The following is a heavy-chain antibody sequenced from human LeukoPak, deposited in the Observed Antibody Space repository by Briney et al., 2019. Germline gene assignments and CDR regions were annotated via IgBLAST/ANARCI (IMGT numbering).Heavy chain of an antibody. CDR3: ARARGSGSYYGHDYYYYYYMDV. CDR2: IIPILGIA. Sequence: SVKFSCKASGGTFSSYAISWVRQAPGQGLEWMGRIIPILGIANYAQKFQGRVTITADKSTSTAYMELSSLRSEDTAVYYCARARGSGSYYGHDYYYYYYMDVWGQGTTVTVSS. J-gene: IGHJ6*03. D-gene: IGHD3-10*01. V-gene: IGHV1-69*04. CDR1: GGTFSSYA.